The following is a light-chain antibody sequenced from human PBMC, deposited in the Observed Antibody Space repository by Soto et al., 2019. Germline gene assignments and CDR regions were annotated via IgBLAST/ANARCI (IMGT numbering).Light chain of an antibody. J-gene: IGKJ1*01. Sequence: DIQMTQSPSTLSASVGDRVTITCRASQSLSSWLAWYQQKPGKAPKLLIYKASSLESGVPSRFSGSGSGAEFTLTISSLQPDDFATYYCQQYNRYSTFGQGTKVDIK. CDR1: QSLSSW. V-gene: IGKV1-5*03. CDR3: QQYNRYST. CDR2: KAS.